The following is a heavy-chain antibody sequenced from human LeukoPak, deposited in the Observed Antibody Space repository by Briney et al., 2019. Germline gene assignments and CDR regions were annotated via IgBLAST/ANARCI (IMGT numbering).Heavy chain of an antibody. CDR1: GFTFGDYA. V-gene: IGHV3-49*04. CDR2: IRAKVNGGTA. D-gene: IGHD1/OR15-1a*01. Sequence: GRSLRLSCTASGFTFGDYAMSWDRQAPGKGLEWVAFIRAKVNGGTAEYAASVQDRFTISRDDSKSIVYLQLDNLKTEDIGVYYCCRQNTIFDFWGQGALVTVSS. CDR3: CRQNTIFDF. J-gene: IGHJ4*02.